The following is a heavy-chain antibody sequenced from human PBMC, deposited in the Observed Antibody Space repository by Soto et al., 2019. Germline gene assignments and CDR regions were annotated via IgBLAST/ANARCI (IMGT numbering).Heavy chain of an antibody. D-gene: IGHD3-22*01. V-gene: IGHV4-59*12. CDR1: GCSISSYY. CDR2: IYYSGST. J-gene: IGHJ5*02. Sequence: PSETLSLTCPVSGCSISSYYWSWIRQPPGKGLEWIGYIYYSGSTNYSPSFQGHVTISADKSISTAYLQWSSLKASDTAMYYCARLDYYDSSGYYNWFDPWGQGTMVTVSS. CDR3: ARLDYYDSSGYYNWFDP.